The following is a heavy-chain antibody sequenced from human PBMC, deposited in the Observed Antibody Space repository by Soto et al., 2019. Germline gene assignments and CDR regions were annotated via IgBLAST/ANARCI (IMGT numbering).Heavy chain of an antibody. Sequence: QVQLVESGGGVVQPGRSLRLSCAASGFTFSSYGMHWVRQAPGKGLEWVAVIWYDGSNKYYADSVKGRFTISRDNSKNTLHLQMNSLIAEDAAVYYCAKVVSGSYALTANDYLGQGTLVTVS. V-gene: IGHV3-33*06. CDR3: AKVVSGSYALTANDY. CDR1: GFTFSSYG. D-gene: IGHD1-26*01. J-gene: IGHJ4*02. CDR2: IWYDGSNK.